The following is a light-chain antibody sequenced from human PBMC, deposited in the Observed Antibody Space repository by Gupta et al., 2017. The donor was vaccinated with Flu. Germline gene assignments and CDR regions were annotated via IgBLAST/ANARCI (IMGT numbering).Light chain of an antibody. CDR2: EVS. V-gene: IGLV2-14*01. CDR3: SSYTSSSTYV. Sequence: QSALTQPASVSASPRQSIPLSFTVTSSDVGGYNYVSWYQQHPGKAPKLMIYEVSNRPSGVSNRFSGSKSGNTASLTISGLQAEDEADYYCSSYTSSSTYVFGTGTKVTVL. J-gene: IGLJ1*01. CDR1: SSDVGGYNY.